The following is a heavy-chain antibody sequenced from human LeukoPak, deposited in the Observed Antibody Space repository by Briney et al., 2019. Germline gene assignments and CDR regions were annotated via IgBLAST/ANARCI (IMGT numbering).Heavy chain of an antibody. J-gene: IGHJ4*02. D-gene: IGHD1-26*01. CDR2: ISGSGGST. CDR1: GFTFSSYA. V-gene: IGHV3-23*01. CDR3: ARDEGLASGSSDY. Sequence: GGSLRLSCAASGFTFSSYAMSWVRQAPGKGLEWVSVISGSGGSTYYADSVKGRFTISRDNSKNTLYLQMNSLRAEDTAVYYCARDEGLASGSSDYWGQGTLVTVSS.